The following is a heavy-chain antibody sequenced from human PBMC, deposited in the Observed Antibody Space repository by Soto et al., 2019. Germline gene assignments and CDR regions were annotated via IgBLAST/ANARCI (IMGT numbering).Heavy chain of an antibody. CDR1: GGSFSGYY. CDR2: INHSGST. Sequence: SETLSLTCAVYGGSFSGYYWSWIRQPPGKGLEWIGEINHSGSTNYNPSLKSRVTISVDTSKNQFSLKLSSVTDADTAVYYCARYGSGSYYYYYYYMDVWGKGTTVTVSS. CDR3: ARYGSGSYYYYYYYMDV. V-gene: IGHV4-34*01. J-gene: IGHJ6*03. D-gene: IGHD3-10*01.